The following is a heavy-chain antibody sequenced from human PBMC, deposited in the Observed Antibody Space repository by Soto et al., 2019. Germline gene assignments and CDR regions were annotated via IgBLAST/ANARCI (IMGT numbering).Heavy chain of an antibody. CDR3: ARDRPETPRLPTRLGWGTCCHYYGMHV. Sequence: GESLKISCKGSGYSFTSYWIGWVRHMPGKGLEWMGIIYPGDSDTRYSPSFQGQVTISADKSISTAYLQWSSLKASDTAMYYCARDRPETPRLPTRLGWGTCCHYYGMHVSDPGTTGTVSS. D-gene: IGHD3-16*01. J-gene: IGHJ6*02. CDR1: GYSFTSYW. CDR2: IYPGDSDT. V-gene: IGHV5-51*01.